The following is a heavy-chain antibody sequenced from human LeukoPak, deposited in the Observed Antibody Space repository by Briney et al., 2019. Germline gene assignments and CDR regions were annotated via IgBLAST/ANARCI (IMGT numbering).Heavy chain of an antibody. Sequence: ASVKVSCKASGGTFNTYKINWVRQAPGQGLEWMCDIIPIFGTTTYSQKFQGRVTITTDASTSTAYMELTSLTSEDTAVYYCARGDCSSPACYTENNWFDPWGQGTLVTVSS. CDR1: GGTFNTYK. J-gene: IGHJ5*02. CDR3: ARGDCSSPACYTENNWFDP. D-gene: IGHD2-2*02. V-gene: IGHV1-69*05. CDR2: IIPIFGTT.